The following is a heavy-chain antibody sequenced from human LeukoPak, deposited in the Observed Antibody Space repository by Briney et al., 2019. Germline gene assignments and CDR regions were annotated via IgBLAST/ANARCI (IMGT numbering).Heavy chain of an antibody. V-gene: IGHV3-20*04. J-gene: IGHJ4*02. CDR1: GFTFDDYG. Sequence: GGSLRLSCAASGFTFDDYGMSWVRQAPGKGLEWVSGINWNGGSTGYADSVKGRFTISRDNAKNSLYLQMNSLRAEDTALYYCARDLGYCSSTSCYGLDYWGQGTLVTVSS. CDR3: ARDLGYCSSTSCYGLDY. D-gene: IGHD2-2*01. CDR2: INWNGGST.